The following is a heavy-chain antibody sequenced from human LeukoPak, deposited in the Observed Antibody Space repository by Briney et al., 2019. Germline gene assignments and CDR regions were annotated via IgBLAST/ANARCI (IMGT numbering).Heavy chain of an antibody. V-gene: IGHV3-53*01. J-gene: IGHJ4*02. CDR2: IYSGGST. D-gene: IGHD3-10*01. Sequence: PGGSLRLSFAASGFTFDDYAMHWVRQAPGKGLEWVSVIYSGGSTYYADSVKGRFTISRDNSKNTLYLQMNSLRAEDTAVYYCARVWLGPMVRGEPENFDYWGQGTLVTVSS. CDR1: GFTFDDYA. CDR3: ARVWLGPMVRGEPENFDY.